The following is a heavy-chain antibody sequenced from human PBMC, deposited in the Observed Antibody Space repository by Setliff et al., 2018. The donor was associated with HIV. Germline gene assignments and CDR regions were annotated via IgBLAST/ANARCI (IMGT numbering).Heavy chain of an antibody. D-gene: IGHD3-22*01. CDR1: GYTFDGHY. V-gene: IGHV1-2*06. Sequence: ASVKVSCKTSGYTFDGHYLHWVRQAPGQGLEWMGRISPNNFNTQYAKNFQGRVTMTWDTSTSTGYMEVYRLRSDDKAVYFCARSCRSSGYCHFDYWGQGTLVTVSS. CDR3: ARSCRSSGYCHFDY. CDR2: ISPNNFNT. J-gene: IGHJ4*02.